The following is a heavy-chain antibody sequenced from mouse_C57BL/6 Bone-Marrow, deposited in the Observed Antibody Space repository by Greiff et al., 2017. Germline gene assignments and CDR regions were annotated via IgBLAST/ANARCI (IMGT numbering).Heavy chain of an antibody. CDR3: ARCGGWSYFDY. J-gene: IGHJ2*01. D-gene: IGHD2-3*01. CDR2: INPGSGGT. Sequence: VQLQQSGAELVRPGTSVKVSCKASGYAFTNYLIEWVKQRPGQGLEWIGVINPGSGGTNYNEKFKGKATLTADKSSSTAYMQLSSLTSEDSAVYFCARCGGWSYFDYWGQGTTLTVSS. CDR1: GYAFTNYL. V-gene: IGHV1-54*01.